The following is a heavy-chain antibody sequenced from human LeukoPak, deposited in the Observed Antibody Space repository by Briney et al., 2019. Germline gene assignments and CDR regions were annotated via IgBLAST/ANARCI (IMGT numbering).Heavy chain of an antibody. CDR2: IHGGNSDT. Sequence: LGESLKISCEGSGYTFSNYWITWVRQMPGKGLEWMGIIHGGNSDTKYSPSFQDQIMILVDKSISTAYLHWGSLKASDSAMYFCARQSSITAVRGLEYWGQGTLVTVSS. D-gene: IGHD3-10*01. J-gene: IGHJ4*02. CDR3: ARQSSITAVRGLEY. V-gene: IGHV5-51*01. CDR1: GYTFSNYW.